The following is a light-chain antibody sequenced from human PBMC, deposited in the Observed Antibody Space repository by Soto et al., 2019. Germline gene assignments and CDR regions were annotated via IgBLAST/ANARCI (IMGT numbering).Light chain of an antibody. J-gene: IGKJ1*01. CDR2: KAS. Sequence: DIQMTQSPSTLSASVGDRVTITCRASQSISNWLAWYQQKPGKAPKLLIYKASYLESGVPSRFSGSGSGTEFTLTISSLQPDDFASYYCQQYNTYQWTFGQGTKVEIK. CDR3: QQYNTYQWT. V-gene: IGKV1-5*03. CDR1: QSISNW.